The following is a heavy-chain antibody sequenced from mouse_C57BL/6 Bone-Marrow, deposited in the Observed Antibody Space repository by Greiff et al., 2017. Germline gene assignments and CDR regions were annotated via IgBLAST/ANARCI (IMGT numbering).Heavy chain of an antibody. CDR1: GFSLSTSNMG. V-gene: IGHV8-5*01. D-gene: IGHD1-1*01. Sequence: QVTLKESGPGILQPSQTLSLTCSFSGFSLSTSNMGIGWIRQPSGKGLEWLAHLGWNDAMYYTQSLKSQLTISKATSNNQVLLKITSVDTADTATYYCAQCGRAPFDYWGQGTTLTVSS. J-gene: IGHJ2*01. CDR2: LGWNDAM. CDR3: AQCGRAPFDY.